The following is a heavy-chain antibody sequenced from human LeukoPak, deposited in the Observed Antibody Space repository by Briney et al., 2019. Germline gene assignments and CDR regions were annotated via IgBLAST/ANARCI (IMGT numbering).Heavy chain of an antibody. CDR3: ARHTPNYYDSSGYYLFAFDI. Sequence: SETLSLTCTVSGDSISSYYWYWFRQPPGKELEWIACIYYSGITHYNPSLKSRVTISVDTSKNQFSLKLSSVTAADTAVYYCARHTPNYYDSSGYYLFAFDIWGQGTMVTVSS. D-gene: IGHD3-22*01. J-gene: IGHJ3*02. CDR1: GDSISSYY. V-gene: IGHV4-59*08. CDR2: IYYSGIT.